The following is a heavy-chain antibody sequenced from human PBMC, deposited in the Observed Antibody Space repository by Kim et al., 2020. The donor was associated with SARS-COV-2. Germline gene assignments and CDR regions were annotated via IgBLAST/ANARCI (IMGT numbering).Heavy chain of an antibody. J-gene: IGHJ4*02. D-gene: IGHD5-12*01. V-gene: IGHV3-23*01. CDR2: ST. CDR3: AKIIVATEDY. Sequence: STYYADSVKGRFTISRDNSKNTLYLQMNSLRAEDTAVYYCAKIIVATEDYWGQGTLVTVSS.